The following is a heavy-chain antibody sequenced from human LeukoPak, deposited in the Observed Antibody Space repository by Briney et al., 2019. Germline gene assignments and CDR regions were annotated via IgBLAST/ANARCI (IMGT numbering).Heavy chain of an antibody. D-gene: IGHD3-10*01. CDR2: INSGGSTT. J-gene: IGHJ4*02. Sequence: PGGSLRLSCAASGFTFITYWMHWVRQAPGKGLVSVSSINSGGSTTTYADSVKGRFTISRDNAKNMVDLQMDSLRAEDMGVYYCARAFGSGSQVINYFDFWGQGTLATVPS. V-gene: IGHV3-74*01. CDR3: ARAFGSGSQVINYFDF. CDR1: GFTFITYW.